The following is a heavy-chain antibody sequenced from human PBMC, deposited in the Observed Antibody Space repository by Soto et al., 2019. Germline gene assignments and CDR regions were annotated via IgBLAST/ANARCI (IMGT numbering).Heavy chain of an antibody. V-gene: IGHV3-23*01. J-gene: IGHJ3*02. CDR1: GFTFSSYA. CDR2: ISGSGGST. D-gene: IGHD5-18*01. CDR3: AKGFEGSWIQLWLPGAFDI. Sequence: EVQLLESGGGLVQPGGSLRLSCAASGFTFSSYAMSWVRQAPGKGLERVSTISGSGGSTYYADSVKGRFTISSDNSKNTLYLQMNSLRAEDTAVYYCAKGFEGSWIQLWLPGAFDIWGQGTMVTVSS.